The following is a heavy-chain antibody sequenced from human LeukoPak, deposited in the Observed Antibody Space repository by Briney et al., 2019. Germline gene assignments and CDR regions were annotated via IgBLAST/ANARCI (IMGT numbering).Heavy chain of an antibody. J-gene: IGHJ5*02. Sequence: SETLSLTCTVSGGSMRGSYWSWSRQPAGKGLEWIGVIYSDGGRTNYNPSLRSRTTLSVDTSRNEFSLQLTSVTAADTAVYYCARVFRGAVTSNWFDPWGQGTLVTVSS. CDR1: GGSMRGSY. V-gene: IGHV4-4*07. D-gene: IGHD4-17*01. CDR3: ARVFRGAVTSNWFDP. CDR2: IYSDGGRT.